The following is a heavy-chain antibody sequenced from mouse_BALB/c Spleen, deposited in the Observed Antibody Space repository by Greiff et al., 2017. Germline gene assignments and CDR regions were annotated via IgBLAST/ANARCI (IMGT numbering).Heavy chain of an antibody. V-gene: IGHV5-6*02. J-gene: IGHJ4*01. D-gene: IGHD1-1*01. Sequence: DVMLVESGGDLVKPGGSLKLSCAASGFTFSSYGMSWVRQTPDKRLEWVATISSGGSYTYYPDSVKGRFTISRDNAKNTLYLQMSSLKSEDTAMYYCARQGGSHAMDYWGQGTSVTVSS. CDR2: ISSGGSYT. CDR3: ARQGGSHAMDY. CDR1: GFTFSSYG.